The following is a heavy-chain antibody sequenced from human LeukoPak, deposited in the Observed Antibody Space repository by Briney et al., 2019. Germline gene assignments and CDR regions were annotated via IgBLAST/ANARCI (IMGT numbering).Heavy chain of an antibody. D-gene: IGHD1-26*01. CDR3: ARTEASGSYFSEYFQH. CDR1: GCTFSDYY. V-gene: IGHV3-11*04. J-gene: IGHJ1*01. Sequence: PGGSLRLSCAASGCTFSDYYMSWIRQAPGKGLEWVSYISSSGSTIYYADSVKGRFTISRDNAKNSLYLQMNSLRAEDTAVYYCARTEASGSYFSEYFQHWGQGTLVTVSS. CDR2: ISSSGSTI.